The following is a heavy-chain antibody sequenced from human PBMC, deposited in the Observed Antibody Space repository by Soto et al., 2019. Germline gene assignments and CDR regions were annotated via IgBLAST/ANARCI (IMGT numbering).Heavy chain of an antibody. CDR1: GFTFRNYA. CDR2: ISGSGGTT. Sequence: EVQLLESGGGLVQRGGSLRLSCAASGFTFRNYAMNWVRQAPGKGLEWVSAISGSGGTTYYADSVKGRFTISRDNSKNKLYLQLNSLRDEDTALYYCAKDWVPSTVVSPSTGTDYWGQGTLVTVSS. CDR3: AKDWVPSTVVSPSTGTDY. D-gene: IGHD4-17*01. V-gene: IGHV3-23*01. J-gene: IGHJ4*02.